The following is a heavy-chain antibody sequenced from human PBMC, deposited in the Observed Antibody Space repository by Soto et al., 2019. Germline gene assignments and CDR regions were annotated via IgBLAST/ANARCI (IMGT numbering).Heavy chain of an antibody. Sequence: ASVKVSCKASGGTFSSYAISWVRQAPGQGLEWMGRIIPILGIANYAQKFQGRVTITADKSTSTAYMELSSLRSEDTAVYYCARLMAHYDSSGYYYYYGMDVWGQGTTVTVSS. CDR2: IIPILGIA. V-gene: IGHV1-69*04. CDR1: GGTFSSYA. D-gene: IGHD3-22*01. J-gene: IGHJ6*02. CDR3: ARLMAHYDSSGYYYYYGMDV.